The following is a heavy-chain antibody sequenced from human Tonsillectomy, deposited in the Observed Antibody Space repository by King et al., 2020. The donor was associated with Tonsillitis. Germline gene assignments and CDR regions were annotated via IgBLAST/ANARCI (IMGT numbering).Heavy chain of an antibody. CDR2: IKQNGSEK. V-gene: IGHV3-7*04. J-gene: IGHJ4*02. Sequence: VQLVESGGGLVQPGGSLRLSCVASGFTFSSYWMSWVRQAPGKGLEWVANIKQNGSEKYYLDSVKGRFTVSRDNAKNSLYLQMNSLRAEDTAVYYCAREDTAMGLSFDYWGQGTLVTVSS. D-gene: IGHD5-18*01. CDR3: AREDTAMGLSFDY. CDR1: GFTFSSYW.